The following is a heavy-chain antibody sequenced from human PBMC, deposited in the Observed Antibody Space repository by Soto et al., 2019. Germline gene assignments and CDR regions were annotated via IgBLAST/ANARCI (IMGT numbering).Heavy chain of an antibody. J-gene: IGHJ3*01. D-gene: IGHD3-16*01. CDR1: GFPFSWAG. Sequence: QVQLVQSGGGAVLPGNSLRLSCAASGFPFSWAGMHWLRQTPGKGLEWVAVVSGDGRDIDYAESVRGRFSISRDNPKSTLYLQMNNLGVEDTDIYYCARGLNKAAGGAFDGWGQGTQVIVSS. CDR2: VSGDGRDI. CDR3: ARGLNKAAGGAFDG. V-gene: IGHV3-33*01.